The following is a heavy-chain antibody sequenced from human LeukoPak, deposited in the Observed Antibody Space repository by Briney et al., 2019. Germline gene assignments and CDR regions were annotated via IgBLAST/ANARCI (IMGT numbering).Heavy chain of an antibody. CDR3: ARELIAVAGWYDY. Sequence: GGSLRLSCAASGFTFSSYAMHWVRQAPGRGLEWVAVISYDGSNKYYADSVKGRFTISRDNSKNTLYLQMNSLRAEDTAVYYWARELIAVAGWYDYWGQGTLVTVSS. J-gene: IGHJ4*02. V-gene: IGHV3-30*04. CDR2: ISYDGSNK. D-gene: IGHD6-19*01. CDR1: GFTFSSYA.